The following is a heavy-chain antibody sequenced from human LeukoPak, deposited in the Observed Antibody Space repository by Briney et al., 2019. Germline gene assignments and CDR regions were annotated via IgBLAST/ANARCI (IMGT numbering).Heavy chain of an antibody. CDR3: ARGFGGIVGATEAFDI. CDR2: IYYSGST. J-gene: IGHJ3*02. D-gene: IGHD1-26*01. V-gene: IGHV4-59*12. CDR1: GGSSSSYY. Sequence: SETLSLTCTVSGGSSSSYYWSWIRQPPGRGLEWIGYIYYSGSTNYNPSLKSRVTISVDTSKNQLSLKLNFVTAADTAVYYCARGFGGIVGATEAFDIWGQGTMVTVSS.